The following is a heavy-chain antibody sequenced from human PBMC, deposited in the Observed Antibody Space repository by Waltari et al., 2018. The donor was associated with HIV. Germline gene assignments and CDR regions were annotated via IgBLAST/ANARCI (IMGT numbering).Heavy chain of an antibody. D-gene: IGHD1-26*01. J-gene: IGHJ2*01. CDR1: GGSFSGYY. Sequence: QVQLQQWGAGLLKPSETLSLTCAVYGGSFSGYYWSWIRQPPGKGLEWIGEINHSGSTNYNPSLKSRVTISVDTAKNQFSLKLSSVTAADTAVYYCARGGDVGATTGPSFDLWGRGTLVTVSS. V-gene: IGHV4-34*01. CDR3: ARGGDVGATTGPSFDL. CDR2: INHSGST.